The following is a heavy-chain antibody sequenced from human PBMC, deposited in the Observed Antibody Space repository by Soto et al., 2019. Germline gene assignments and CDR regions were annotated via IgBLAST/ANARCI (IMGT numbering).Heavy chain of an antibody. J-gene: IGHJ4*03. CDR2: LRQDGRNI. V-gene: IGHV3-30*02. Sequence: GGSPRLSLEAAGFTLCHPGMHRGRPGPRKGVGCVAFLRQDGRNIEYADSVKGRFTISRDNYKNMLYLQMDSLRVEDTAVYYCVRDGVGATTFRGYFDYWGQGILVTVSS. CDR1: GFTLCHPG. D-gene: IGHD2-21*02. CDR3: VRDGVGATTFRGYFDY.